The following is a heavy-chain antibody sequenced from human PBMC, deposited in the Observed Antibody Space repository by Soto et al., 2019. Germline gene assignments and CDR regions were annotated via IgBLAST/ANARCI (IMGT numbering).Heavy chain of an antibody. Sequence: QVQLVESGGGEVQPGRSLTISCAASGFTFSTYGMHWVRQTPGKGLEWVAVISYDGTNKFYSDSVKGRFTISRDNFKNNLTLKTNSLRADDTAVYSCAKDLQSYGDYDYYCYGMDVWGLGTRVTVSS. V-gene: IGHV3-30*18. CDR2: ISYDGTNK. CDR1: GFTFSTYG. J-gene: IGHJ6*02. D-gene: IGHD4-17*01. CDR3: AKDLQSYGDYDYYCYGMDV.